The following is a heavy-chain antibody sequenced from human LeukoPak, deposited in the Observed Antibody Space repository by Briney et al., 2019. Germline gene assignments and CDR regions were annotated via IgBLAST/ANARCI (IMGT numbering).Heavy chain of an antibody. D-gene: IGHD3-22*01. CDR1: GFTFSSYG. V-gene: IGHV3-30*18. CDR3: AKAHYDSSGYYLGF. CDR2: ISYDGSNK. Sequence: QAGGSLRPSCAASGFTFSSYGMHWVRQAPGKGLEWVAVISYDGSNKYYADSVKGRFTISRDNSKNTLYLQMNSLRAEDTAVYYCAKAHYDSSGYYLGFWGQGTMVTVSS. J-gene: IGHJ3*01.